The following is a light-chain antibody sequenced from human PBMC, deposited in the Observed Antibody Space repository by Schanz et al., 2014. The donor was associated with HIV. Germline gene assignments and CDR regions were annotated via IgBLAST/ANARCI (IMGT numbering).Light chain of an antibody. CDR3: ATWDDSLNGVV. Sequence: QSVLTQPPSASGTPGQRVTISCSGSSSSIKTNTVNWFQQLPGTAPKLLIYSDNQRPSRVPDRFFGSKSGTSASLAISGLRSDDEAHYYCATWDDSLNGVVFGGGTKVTV. CDR2: SDN. V-gene: IGLV1-44*01. J-gene: IGLJ2*01. CDR1: SSSIKTNT.